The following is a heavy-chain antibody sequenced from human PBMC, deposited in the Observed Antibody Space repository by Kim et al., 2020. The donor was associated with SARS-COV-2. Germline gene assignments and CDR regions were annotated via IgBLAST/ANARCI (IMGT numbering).Heavy chain of an antibody. J-gene: IGHJ4*02. CDR3: SRQTVSCHDY. D-gene: IGHD2-2*01. V-gene: IGHV3-73*01. CDR2: AT. Sequence: ATAYSPSVKGRFTISRDDSQNTAYLQMNSLKTEDTAVYYCSRQTVSCHDYWGQGILVSVSS.